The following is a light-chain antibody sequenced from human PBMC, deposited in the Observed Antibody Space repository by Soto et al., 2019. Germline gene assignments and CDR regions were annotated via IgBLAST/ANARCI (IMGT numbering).Light chain of an antibody. Sequence: QSVLTQPPSVSGTPGQTVTISCSGSSSNIGSNAVDWNQQLPGTAPKLLIYSEYQRPSGVPDRFSDSTSGTSASLAISGLQSEDEADYYCAAWDDGLNGVVFGTGTKLTVL. CDR1: SSNIGSNA. V-gene: IGLV1-44*01. CDR2: SEY. J-gene: IGLJ3*02. CDR3: AAWDDGLNGVV.